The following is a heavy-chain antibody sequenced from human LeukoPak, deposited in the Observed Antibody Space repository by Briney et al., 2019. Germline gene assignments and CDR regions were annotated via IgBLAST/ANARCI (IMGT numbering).Heavy chain of an antibody. CDR3: ATARNDYSNYMDY. D-gene: IGHD4-11*01. J-gene: IGHJ4*02. CDR1: GFTFSSYG. CDR2: ISYDGSNK. Sequence: GGSLRLSCAASGFTFSSYGMHWVRQAQGKGLEWVAVISYDGSNKYYADSVKGRFTISRDNSKNTLYLQMNSLRAEDTAVYYCATARNDYSNYMDYWGQGTLVTVSS. V-gene: IGHV3-30*03.